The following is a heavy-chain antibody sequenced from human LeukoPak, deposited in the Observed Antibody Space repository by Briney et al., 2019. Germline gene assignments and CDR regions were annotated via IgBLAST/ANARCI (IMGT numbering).Heavy chain of an antibody. V-gene: IGHV4-59*01. CDR2: IYYSGST. CDR3: ADANSVTFYYYYMDV. Sequence: SETLSLTCTVSGGSISSYYWSWIRQPPGKGLEWIGYIYYSGSTNYNPSLKSRVTISVDTSKNQFSLKLSSVTAADTAVYYCADANSVTFYYYYMDVWGKGTTVTVSS. D-gene: IGHD4-17*01. CDR1: GGSISSYY. J-gene: IGHJ6*03.